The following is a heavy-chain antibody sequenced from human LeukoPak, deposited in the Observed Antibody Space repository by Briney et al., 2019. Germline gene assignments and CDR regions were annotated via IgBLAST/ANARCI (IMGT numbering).Heavy chain of an antibody. CDR3: ASRSSTVAKFPFHY. CDR1: GYTFTSYG. V-gene: IGHV1-2*02. D-gene: IGHD4-17*01. J-gene: IGHJ4*02. Sequence: ASVKVSCKASGYTFTSYGISWVRQAPGQGLEWMGWINPNNGGTNYARGFQGRVTMTRDTSIGAAYMELTGLTSDDTAVYYCASRSSTVAKFPFHYWGQGTLVTVSS. CDR2: INPNNGGT.